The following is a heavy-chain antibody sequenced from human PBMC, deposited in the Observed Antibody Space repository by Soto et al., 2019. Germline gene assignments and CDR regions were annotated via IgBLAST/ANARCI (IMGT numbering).Heavy chain of an antibody. CDR1: GGSISSYH. CDR3: ARQGFRALHGLVDV. Sequence: QVQLQESGPGLVKPSETLSLSCTVSGGSISSYHWSWIRQTPGKGLEWIGYVHYSWGSNYNPSLNRXVLXSLHTSKRQFSLTLTSVTATDTAVYSCARQGFRALHGLVDVWGQGTTVTVSS. V-gene: IGHV4-59*08. J-gene: IGHJ6*02. D-gene: IGHD1-26*01. CDR2: VHYSWGS.